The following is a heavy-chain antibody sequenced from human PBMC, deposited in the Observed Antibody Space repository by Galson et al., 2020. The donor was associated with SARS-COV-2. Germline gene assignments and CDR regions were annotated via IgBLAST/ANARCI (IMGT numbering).Heavy chain of an antibody. CDR3: ARERLGELSLPFAP. Sequence: GESLKISCAASGFTFSSYAMHWVRQAPGKGLEWVAVISYDGSNKYYADSVKGRFTISRDNSKNTLYLQMNSLRAEDTAVYYCARERLGELSLPFAPWGQGTLVTVSS. CDR1: GFTFSSYA. J-gene: IGHJ5*02. V-gene: IGHV3-30*04. CDR2: ISYDGSNK. D-gene: IGHD3-16*02.